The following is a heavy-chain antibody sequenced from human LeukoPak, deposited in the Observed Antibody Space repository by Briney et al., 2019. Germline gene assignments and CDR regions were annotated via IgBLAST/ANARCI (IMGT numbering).Heavy chain of an antibody. V-gene: IGHV4-59*12. CDR3: ARENGDYVAYYFDY. CDR1: GGSISSYY. Sequence: SETLSLTCTVSGGSISSYYWSWIRQPPGKGLEWIGYIYYSGSTNYNPSLKSRVTISVDTSKNQFSLKLSSVTAADTAVYYCARENGDYVAYYFDYWGQGTLVTVSS. D-gene: IGHD4-17*01. CDR2: IYYSGST. J-gene: IGHJ4*02.